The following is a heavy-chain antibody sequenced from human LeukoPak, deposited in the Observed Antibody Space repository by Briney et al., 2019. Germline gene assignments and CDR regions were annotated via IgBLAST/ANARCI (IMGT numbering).Heavy chain of an antibody. CDR2: IYYSGST. D-gene: IGHD3-10*01. J-gene: IGHJ6*02. CDR1: GGSISSYY. Sequence: PSETLSLTCTVSGGSISSYYWSWTRQPPGKGLEWIGYIYYSGSTNYNPSLKSRVTISVDTSKNQFSLKLSSVTAADTAVYYCARSGAYYGSGSYFGGMDVWGQGTTVTVSS. V-gene: IGHV4-59*01. CDR3: ARSGAYYGSGSYFGGMDV.